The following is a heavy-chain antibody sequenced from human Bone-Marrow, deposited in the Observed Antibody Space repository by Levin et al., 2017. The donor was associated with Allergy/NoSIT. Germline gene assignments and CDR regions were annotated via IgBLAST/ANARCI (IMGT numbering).Heavy chain of an antibody. CDR2: IKQDGSEK. V-gene: IGHV3-7*04. D-gene: IGHD3-16*01. CDR1: GFTFSGYW. J-gene: IGHJ4*02. Sequence: GGSLRLSCAASGFTFSGYWMNWVRQAPGKGLEWVANIKQDGSEKYYVGSVKGRFTISRDNARNSLYLQMNSLRAEDTAVVYCARSEGVRRSPYYLDYWGQGTLVTVSS. CDR3: ARSEGVRRSPYYLDY.